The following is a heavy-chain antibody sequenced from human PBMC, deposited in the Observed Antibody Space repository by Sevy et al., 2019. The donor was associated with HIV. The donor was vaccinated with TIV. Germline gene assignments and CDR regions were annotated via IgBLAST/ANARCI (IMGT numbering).Heavy chain of an antibody. CDR1: GDFINLYF. V-gene: IGHV4-59*01. J-gene: IGHJ4*02. CDR2: IYSSGST. CDR3: ARESIGSVGDFDY. Sequence: SETLSLTSSVSGDFINLYFWSWIRQPPGKGLEWIGYIYSSGSTNYNPSLKSRVTISLATSKDQFSLKLSSVTAADTAVYYCARESIGSVGDFDYWGQGTLVTVSS. D-gene: IGHD6-6*01.